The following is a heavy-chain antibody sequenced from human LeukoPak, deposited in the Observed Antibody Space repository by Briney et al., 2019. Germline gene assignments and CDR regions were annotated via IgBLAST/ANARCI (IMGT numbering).Heavy chain of an antibody. Sequence: SETLSLTCTVSGGSISSSSYYWGWIRQPPGKGLEWIGSIYYSGSTYYNPSLKSRVTISVDTSKNQFSLKLSSVTAADTAVYYCARGSLDTAMVTGVYYFDYWGQGTLVTVSS. J-gene: IGHJ4*02. CDR2: IYYSGST. CDR1: GGSISSSSYY. CDR3: ARGSLDTAMVTGVYYFDY. V-gene: IGHV4-39*07. D-gene: IGHD5-18*01.